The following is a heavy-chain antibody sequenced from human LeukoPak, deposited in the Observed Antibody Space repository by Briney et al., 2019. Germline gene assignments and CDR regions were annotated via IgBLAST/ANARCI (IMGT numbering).Heavy chain of an antibody. Sequence: ASVKVSCKASGYTFTNYGVSWVRQAPGQGLEWMGWITVDDGDTRYAQKFQGRVIMTTDTSRGTVYLELRSLRSDDTAVYYCARGPGYDYVWKSYRYYDFWGQGTLVTVSS. D-gene: IGHD3-16*02. CDR2: ITVDDGDT. CDR1: GYTFTNYG. J-gene: IGHJ4*02. CDR3: ARGPGYDYVWKSYRYYDF. V-gene: IGHV1-18*01.